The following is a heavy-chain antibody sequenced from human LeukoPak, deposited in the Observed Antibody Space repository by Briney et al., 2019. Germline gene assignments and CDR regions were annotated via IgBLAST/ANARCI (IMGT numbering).Heavy chain of an antibody. CDR2: IWFDGSNK. CDR1: GFTFTNHG. V-gene: IGHV3-33*01. Sequence: GGSLRLSCAASGFTFTNHGIHWVRRPPGKGLEWVAFIWFDGSNKYYADSVKGRFTISRDNSKNTLYLQMNTLGAEDTAVYYCARDIAYGSDYYYYYGMDVWGQGATVTVSS. J-gene: IGHJ6*02. D-gene: IGHD5-24*01. CDR3: ARDIAYGSDYYYYYGMDV.